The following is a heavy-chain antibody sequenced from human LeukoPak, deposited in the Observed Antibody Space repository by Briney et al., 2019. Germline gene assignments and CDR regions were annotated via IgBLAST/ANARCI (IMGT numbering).Heavy chain of an antibody. CDR1: GFSFSTYT. V-gene: IGHV3-64*02. D-gene: IGHD2-2*02. Sequence: PGGSLRLSCAASGFSFSTYTMRWVRQAPGKGLEYVSGIASNGGTKYYADSVKGRFTISRDNFKNTVYLQMDSLRTEDMAVYYCAREYCTTNSCYIWGPGYWGQGTLVTVSS. CDR3: AREYCTTNSCYIWGPGY. CDR2: IASNGGTK. J-gene: IGHJ4*02.